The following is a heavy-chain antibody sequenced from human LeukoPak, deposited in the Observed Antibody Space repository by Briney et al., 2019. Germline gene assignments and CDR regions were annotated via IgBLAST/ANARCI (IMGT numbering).Heavy chain of an antibody. CDR1: GASLNGHY. V-gene: IGHV4-34*01. CDR3: ARREGSGFGAARIIDY. D-gene: IGHD6-6*01. J-gene: IGHJ4*02. CDR2: GSDVGGT. Sequence: PSESLSLTCAVYGASLNGHYWSWIRQPPGKGLEWIGDGSDVGGTKYNPSFKSRVTISADTSKNQFSLRLSSVTAADTAVYYCARREGSGFGAARIIDYWGQGTLVTVSS.